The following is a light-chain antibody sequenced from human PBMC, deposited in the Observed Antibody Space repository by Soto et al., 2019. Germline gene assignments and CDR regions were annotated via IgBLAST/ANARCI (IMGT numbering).Light chain of an antibody. CDR2: EVS. J-gene: IGLJ3*02. CDR3: SSFTTSSTWV. Sequence: QSALTQPASVSGSPGQSMTISCTGTSSDVGVYNYVSWYQQHPGKAPKLIIYEVSNRPSGVSNRFSGSKSGNTASLTISGLQPEDDGDYFCSSFTTSSTWVFGGGTKVTVL. V-gene: IGLV2-14*01. CDR1: SSDVGVYNY.